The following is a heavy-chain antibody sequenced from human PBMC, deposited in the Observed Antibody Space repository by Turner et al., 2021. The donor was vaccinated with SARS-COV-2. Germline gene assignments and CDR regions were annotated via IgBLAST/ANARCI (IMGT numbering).Heavy chain of an antibody. CDR3: ARLPVGDYGSGSYYHYGMDV. Sequence: QLPLPESGPGLVKLSENMSLTCTVSGGCLSRRSYYWGWIRQPPGQGREWIGSIYYSGSNYYNPSLKSRVTITVDTAKSQFSLKLSYVTAADTAVYDCARLPVGDYGSGSYYHYGMDVGGQGTTVIVSS. D-gene: IGHD3-10*01. CDR1: GGCLSRRSYY. J-gene: IGHJ6*02. V-gene: IGHV4-39*01. CDR2: IYYSGSN.